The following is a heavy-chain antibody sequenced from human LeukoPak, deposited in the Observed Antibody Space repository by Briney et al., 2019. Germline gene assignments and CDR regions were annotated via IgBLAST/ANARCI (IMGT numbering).Heavy chain of an antibody. CDR3: ARDYYDSSGYYYRPSDY. CDR1: GFTFSSYW. Sequence: GGSLRLSCAASGFTFSSYWMHWVRQPPGKGLVWVSRINSDESSTNYADSVKGRFTISRDNAKNSLYLQMNSLRAEDTAVYYCARDYYDSSGYYYRPSDYWGQGTLVTVSS. D-gene: IGHD3-22*01. CDR2: INSDESST. V-gene: IGHV3-74*01. J-gene: IGHJ4*02.